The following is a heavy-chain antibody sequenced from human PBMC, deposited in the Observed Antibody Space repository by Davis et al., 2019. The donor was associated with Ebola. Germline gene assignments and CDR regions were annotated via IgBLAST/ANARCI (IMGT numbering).Heavy chain of an antibody. J-gene: IGHJ4*02. V-gene: IGHV4-4*02. Sequence: MPSETLSLTCTVSGGSFSDDNWWSWVRQPPGKGLEWIGEFFHSGTTYYNPSLKSRVTIPVDTSKNQFSLKLSSVTDADTAVYYCAREEHTGTIDYWGQGTLVTVSS. D-gene: IGHD1-7*01. CDR2: FFHSGTT. CDR1: GGSFSDDNW. CDR3: AREEHTGTIDY.